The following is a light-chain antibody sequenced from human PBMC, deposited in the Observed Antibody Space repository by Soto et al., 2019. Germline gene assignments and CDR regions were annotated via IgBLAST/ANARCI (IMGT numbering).Light chain of an antibody. CDR3: SSYAGSSNV. V-gene: IGLV2-8*01. CDR1: SDELGTYQF. J-gene: IGLJ1*01. Sequence: QSALSQPASVSGAPGQSITISCTGTSDELGTYQFFSWYQQHPGKAPKLIIYEVNKRPSGVPDRFSGSKSGNTASLTVSGLQAEDEADYYCSSYAGSSNVFGTGTKVTVL. CDR2: EVN.